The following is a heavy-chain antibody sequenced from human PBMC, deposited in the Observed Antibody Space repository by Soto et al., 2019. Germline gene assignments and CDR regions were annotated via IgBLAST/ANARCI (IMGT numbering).Heavy chain of an antibody. CDR2: ISGSGGST. CDR1: GFTFSSYA. V-gene: IGHV3-23*01. Sequence: GGSLRLSCAASGFTFSSYAMSWVRQAPGKGLEWVSAISGSGGSTYYADSVKGRFTISRDNSKNTLYLQMNSLRAEDTAVYYCAKDVVLTYSGYDFGGFDYWGQGTLVTVSS. J-gene: IGHJ4*02. D-gene: IGHD5-12*01. CDR3: AKDVVLTYSGYDFGGFDY.